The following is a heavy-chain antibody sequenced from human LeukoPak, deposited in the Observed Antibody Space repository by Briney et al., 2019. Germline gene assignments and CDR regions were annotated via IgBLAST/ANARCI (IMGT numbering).Heavy chain of an antibody. Sequence: GASVTVSFTASGYTFTGYYIHWVRQAPGQGFEWMGWINPNSGGTDYAQKCQGRVTMTRDMSTTTAYMELRRLRADDTAVYYCARDDYYDSSGYSDYWGQGTLVTVSS. CDR3: ARDDYYDSSGYSDY. V-gene: IGHV1-2*02. CDR2: INPNSGGT. D-gene: IGHD3-22*01. CDR1: GYTFTGYY. J-gene: IGHJ4*02.